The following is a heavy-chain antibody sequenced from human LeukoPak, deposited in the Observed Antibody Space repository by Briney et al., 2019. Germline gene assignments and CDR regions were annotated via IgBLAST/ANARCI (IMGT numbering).Heavy chain of an antibody. CDR1: GFTFSSYW. J-gene: IGHJ3*02. CDR3: ARGGVFHGFDI. CDR2: INSDGTGT. D-gene: IGHD3-10*01. Sequence: GGSLGLSCAASGFTFSSYWIHWVRQAPGKGLVWVSRINSDGTGTIYADAVKGRFTVSRDNAKNTLYLQMNSLRAEDTAVYYCARGGVFHGFDIWAKGQWSPSLQ. V-gene: IGHV3-74*01.